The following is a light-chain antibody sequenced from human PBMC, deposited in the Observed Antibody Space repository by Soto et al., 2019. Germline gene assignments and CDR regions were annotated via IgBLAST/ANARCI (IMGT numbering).Light chain of an antibody. CDR2: DAS. CDR3: QQYNSYSDA. CDR1: QSISSW. V-gene: IGKV1-5*01. Sequence: IQMPAPRSTLYASGADRVTGTCRTRQSISSWLAWYQQKPGKAPKLLIYDASSLESGVPSRFSGSGSGTEFTLTISRLQPDDFATYYCQQYNSYSDAFGQGTEVDIK. J-gene: IGKJ1*01.